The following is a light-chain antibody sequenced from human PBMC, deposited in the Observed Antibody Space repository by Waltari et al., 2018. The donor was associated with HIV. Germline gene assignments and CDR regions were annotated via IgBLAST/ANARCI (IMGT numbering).Light chain of an antibody. CDR2: EVS. Sequence: WYQQNPGEAPKLIIFEVSKRPSGVPDRFSGSKSGNTASLTVSGLQSEDEADYFCSSYAGSNTLLFGGGTKLTVL. J-gene: IGLJ2*01. V-gene: IGLV2-8*01. CDR3: SSYAGSNTLL.